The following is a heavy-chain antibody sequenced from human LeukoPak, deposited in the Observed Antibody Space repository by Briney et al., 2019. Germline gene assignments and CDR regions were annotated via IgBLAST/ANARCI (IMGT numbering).Heavy chain of an antibody. V-gene: IGHV3-23*01. CDR2: VSGSGGNT. CDR3: ARGLRNTDTFDI. Sequence: SGGSLRLSCAASGFTFNNYAMSWVREAPGKGLEWVSGVSGSGGNTYYADSVKGRFTISRDNSKNTVYLQMNSLRAEDTAVYYCARGLRNTDTFDIWGQGTMVTVSS. J-gene: IGHJ3*02. CDR1: GFTFNNYA.